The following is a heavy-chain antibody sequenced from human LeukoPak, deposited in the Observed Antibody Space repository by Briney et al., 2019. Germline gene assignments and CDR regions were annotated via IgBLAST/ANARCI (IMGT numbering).Heavy chain of an antibody. CDR1: GFTFSSYS. Sequence: GGSLRLSCAASGFTFSSYSMNWVRQAPGKGLEWVSPISSSSSYIYYADSVKGRFTISRDNAKNSLYLQMNSLRAEDTAVYYCASGRAPTGGAFDIWGQGTMVTVSS. D-gene: IGHD1-14*01. CDR3: ASGRAPTGGAFDI. J-gene: IGHJ3*02. V-gene: IGHV3-21*01. CDR2: ISSSSSYI.